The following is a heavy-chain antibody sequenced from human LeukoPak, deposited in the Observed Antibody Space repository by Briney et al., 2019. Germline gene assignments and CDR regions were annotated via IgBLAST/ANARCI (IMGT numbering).Heavy chain of an antibody. D-gene: IGHD1-26*01. Sequence: GGSLRLSCVASGFTFSDYYMSWIRQAPGKWLECVSYISSSGGTIYYADSVKGRFTISRDNAKNSLYLQMNSLRAEDTAVYYCARDREPTDAFDIWGQGTMVTVSS. CDR3: ARDREPTDAFDI. CDR2: ISSSGGTI. V-gene: IGHV3-11*01. J-gene: IGHJ3*02. CDR1: GFTFSDYY.